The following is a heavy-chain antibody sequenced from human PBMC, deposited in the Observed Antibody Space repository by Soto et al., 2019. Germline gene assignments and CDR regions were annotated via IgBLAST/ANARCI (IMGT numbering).Heavy chain of an antibody. V-gene: IGHV1-2*02. CDR1: GYIFIGYY. CDR2: INPDSGGT. J-gene: IGHJ4*02. Sequence: GASVKVSCKTSGYIFIGYYIHWVRQAPGQGLEWMGWINPDSGGTKYDHKFQGRVTMTRDTSLSTAYMELSSLSPDDTAVYYCARKVATFDFDLWGQGTLVTV. CDR3: ARKVATFDFDL. D-gene: IGHD5-12*01.